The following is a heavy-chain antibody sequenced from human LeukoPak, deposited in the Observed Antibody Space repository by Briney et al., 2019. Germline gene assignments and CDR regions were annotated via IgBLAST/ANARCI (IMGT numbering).Heavy chain of an antibody. J-gene: IGHJ3*02. CDR3: AAALVYYDSSGYYLDAFDI. D-gene: IGHD3-22*01. Sequence: ASVKVSCKASGFTFTSSAMQWVRQARGQRLEWIGWTVVGSGNTNYAQKFQERVTITRDMSTSTAYMELSSLRSEDTAVYYCAAALVYYDSSGYYLDAFDIWGQGTIVTVSS. CDR1: GFTFTSSA. CDR2: TVVGSGNT. V-gene: IGHV1-58*02.